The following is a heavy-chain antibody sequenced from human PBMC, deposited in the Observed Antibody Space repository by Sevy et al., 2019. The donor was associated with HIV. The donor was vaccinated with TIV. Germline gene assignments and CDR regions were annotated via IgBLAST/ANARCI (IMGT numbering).Heavy chain of an antibody. Sequence: GGSLRLSCAASGFTFSSYGMHWVRQAPGKGLEWLAVIWFDGSNKYYADSVKGRFTISRDIAKNTLHLQMNSLRAEDTAIYYCARKYDSSGYFDYWGQGTLVTVSS. V-gene: IGHV3-33*01. D-gene: IGHD3-22*01. CDR2: IWFDGSNK. CDR1: GFTFSSYG. CDR3: ARKYDSSGYFDY. J-gene: IGHJ4*02.